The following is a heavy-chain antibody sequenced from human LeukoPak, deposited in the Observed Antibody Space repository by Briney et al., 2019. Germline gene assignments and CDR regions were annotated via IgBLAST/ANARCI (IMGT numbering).Heavy chain of an antibody. Sequence: GGSLRLSCAASGFTFSNYGMSWVRQAPGKGLEWVSTISGSGGRTYYADSVKGRFTISRDNSKNTLYLQMNSLRAEDTAVYYCAKGVGYCSGGSCQQFDYWGQGTLVTVSS. V-gene: IGHV3-23*01. CDR1: GFTFSNYG. CDR2: ISGSGGRT. CDR3: AKGVGYCSGGSCQQFDY. D-gene: IGHD2-15*01. J-gene: IGHJ4*02.